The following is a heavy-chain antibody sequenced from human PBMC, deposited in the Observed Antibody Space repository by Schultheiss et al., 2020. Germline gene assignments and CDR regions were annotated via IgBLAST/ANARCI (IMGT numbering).Heavy chain of an antibody. CDR3: ARVAVAGNNYYYYYMDV. CDR1: GYTFTSYD. D-gene: IGHD6-19*01. CDR2: MNPNSGNT. Sequence: ASVKVSCKASGYTFTSYDINWVRQATGQGLEWMGWMNPNSGNTGYAQKFQGRVTMTRNTSISTAYMELSSLRSEDTAVYYCARVAVAGNNYYYYYMDVWAKGPRSPSP. J-gene: IGHJ6*03. V-gene: IGHV1-8*01.